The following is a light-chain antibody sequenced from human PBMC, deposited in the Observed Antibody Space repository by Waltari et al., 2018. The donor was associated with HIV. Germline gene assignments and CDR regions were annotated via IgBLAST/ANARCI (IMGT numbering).Light chain of an antibody. V-gene: IGKV3D-20*01. CDR1: QSVNSNY. Sequence: ETVLPQSPATLSLSPGSIATPSFWVSQSVNSNYLAWYQQKPGLAPRLVIYDATNRATGIPDRFSGSGSGTDFTLTISGLEPEDFAVYYCQQYGGSLVTFGGGTKVEVK. J-gene: IGKJ4*01. CDR2: DAT. CDR3: QQYGGSLVT.